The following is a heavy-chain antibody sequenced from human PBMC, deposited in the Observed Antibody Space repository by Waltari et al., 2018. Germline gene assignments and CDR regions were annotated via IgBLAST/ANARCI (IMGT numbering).Heavy chain of an antibody. CDR2: IYSGGST. J-gene: IGHJ4*02. Sequence: EVQLVESGGGLIQPGGSLRLSCAASGFTVSSNYMSWVRQAPGKGLEWVSVIYSGGSTYYADSVKGRFTISRDNSKNTLYLQMNSLRAEDTAVYYCAKAQGRTTVTTHFDYWGQGTLVTVSS. CDR3: AKAQGRTTVTTHFDY. V-gene: IGHV3-53*01. CDR1: GFTVSSNY. D-gene: IGHD4-17*01.